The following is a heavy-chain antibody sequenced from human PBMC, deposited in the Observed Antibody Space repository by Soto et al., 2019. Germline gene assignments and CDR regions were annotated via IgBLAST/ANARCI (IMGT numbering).Heavy chain of an antibody. Sequence: GGALRLSSADSGFSFGSYALSWVRQAPVKGLEWVSTMSGSDGKTFYADSVKGRFSISRATSQSTLYLQMNSLRADDTAIYYCARRSYLDSWGQGTRVTVSS. CDR3: ARRSYLDS. J-gene: IGHJ1*01. V-gene: IGHV3-23*01. CDR1: GFSFGSYA. D-gene: IGHD3-10*01. CDR2: MSGSDGKT.